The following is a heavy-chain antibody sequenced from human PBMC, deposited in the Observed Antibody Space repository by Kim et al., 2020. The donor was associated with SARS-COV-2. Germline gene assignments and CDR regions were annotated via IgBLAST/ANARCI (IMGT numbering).Heavy chain of an antibody. CDR3: ARSSVWPHSGVDY. D-gene: IGHD1-1*01. CDR1: GFTFSSYA. CDR2: ISYDGSNK. J-gene: IGHJ4*02. Sequence: GGSLRLSCAASGFTFSSYAMHWVRQAPGKGLEWVAVISYDGSNKYYADSVKGRFTISRDNSKNTLYLQMNSLRAEDTAVYYCARSSVWPHSGVDYWGQGTLVTVSS. V-gene: IGHV3-30*04.